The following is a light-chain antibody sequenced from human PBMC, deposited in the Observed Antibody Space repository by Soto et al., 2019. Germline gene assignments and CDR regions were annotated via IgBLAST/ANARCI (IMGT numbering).Light chain of an antibody. CDR2: KAS. Sequence: DIQMTQSPSTLSASVGDRVTITCRASQSISCWSAWYQQKPGKAPKLLLYKASSLESGVPSRFSGSGSGTEFTLTISSLQPDDFSTYYFQQYNSYSRTFGQGTKVDIK. J-gene: IGKJ1*01. CDR1: QSISCW. V-gene: IGKV1-5*03. CDR3: QQYNSYSRT.